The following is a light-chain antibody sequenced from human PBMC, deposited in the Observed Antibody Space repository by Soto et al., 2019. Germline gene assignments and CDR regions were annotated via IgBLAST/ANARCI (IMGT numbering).Light chain of an antibody. Sequence: EIVMTQSPATLSVTPEERATLSCRASQSVSSNLAWYQQKPGQAPRPLIYGASTRATGIPARFSGSGSGTEFTLTISSLQSEDFAVYYCQQFNNWPPWTFGQGTKVEIK. CDR1: QSVSSN. V-gene: IGKV3-15*01. CDR2: GAS. J-gene: IGKJ1*01. CDR3: QQFNNWPPWT.